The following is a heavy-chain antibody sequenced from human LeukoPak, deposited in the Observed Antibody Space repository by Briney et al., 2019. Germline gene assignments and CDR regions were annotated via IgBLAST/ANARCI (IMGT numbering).Heavy chain of an antibody. J-gene: IGHJ4*02. CDR3: VRDTYYYDSSGDYLDY. V-gene: IGHV3-48*01. CDR2: ISSSSRTI. CDR1: GGSISSSS. Sequence: PSETLSLTCTVSGGSISSSSYYWGWIRQAPGKGLEWVSYISSSSRTIHYADSVKGRFTISRDNAENSLHLQMSSLRAEDTAVYYCVRDTYYYDSSGDYLDYWGQGTLVTVS. D-gene: IGHD3-22*01.